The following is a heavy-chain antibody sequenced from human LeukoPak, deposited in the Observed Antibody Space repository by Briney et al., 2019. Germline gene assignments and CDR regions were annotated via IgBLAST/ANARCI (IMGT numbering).Heavy chain of an antibody. D-gene: IGHD4/OR15-4a*01. Sequence: SETLSLTCTVSGGSISSGSYYWSWIRQPAGKGLEWIGRIYTSGSTNYNPSLKSRVTISVDTSKNQFSLKLSSVTAADTAVYYCARDESYGAIDYWGQGTLVTVSS. V-gene: IGHV4-61*02. CDR1: GGSISSGSYY. J-gene: IGHJ4*02. CDR2: IYTSGST. CDR3: ARDESYGAIDY.